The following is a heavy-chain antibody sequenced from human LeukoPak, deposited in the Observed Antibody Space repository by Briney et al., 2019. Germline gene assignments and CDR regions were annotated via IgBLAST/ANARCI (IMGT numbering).Heavy chain of an antibody. J-gene: IGHJ4*02. D-gene: IGHD3-22*01. V-gene: IGHV3-48*01. CDR2: ISSSSSTI. CDR1: GFTFSSYS. Sequence: GGSLRLSCAASGFTFSSYSMNWVRQAPGKGLEWVSYISSSSSTIYYADSVKGRFTISRDNAKNSLYLQMNSLRAEDTAVYYCARDSPYYYDSSGYLFDYWGQGTLVTVSS. CDR3: ARDSPYYYDSSGYLFDY.